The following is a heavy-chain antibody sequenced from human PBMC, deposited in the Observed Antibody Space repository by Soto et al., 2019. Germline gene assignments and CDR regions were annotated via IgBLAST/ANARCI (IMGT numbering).Heavy chain of an antibody. Sequence: PGGSLRLSCAASGFTFKNAWMSWVRQAPGRGLEWVGRIESNSDGGTTDYAAPVKGRFTIPRDDSKNTLYLQMNSLKTGDTAAYYRSPGPCNGTTCWYYLDYWGRGTLVTVSS. D-gene: IGHD2-2*01. CDR1: GFTFKNAW. CDR2: IESNSDGGTT. CDR3: SPGPCNGTTCWYYLDY. V-gene: IGHV3-15*04. J-gene: IGHJ4*02.